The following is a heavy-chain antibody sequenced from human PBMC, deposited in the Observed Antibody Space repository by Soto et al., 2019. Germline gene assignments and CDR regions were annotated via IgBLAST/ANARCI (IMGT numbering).Heavy chain of an antibody. V-gene: IGHV2-5*02. J-gene: IGHJ5*02. CDR2: IYWDDDK. CDR1: GFSLSTSGVG. Sequence: QITLKESGPTLVKPTQTLTLTCTFSGFSLSTSGVGVGWIRQPPGKALEWLALIYWDDDKRYSPSLNSRLTIAKDTSNNQVVLTMTNMDPVDTATYCCAHIRAYCSGGTRYSIWFDPWGQGTLVPVSS. D-gene: IGHD2-15*01. CDR3: AHIRAYCSGGTRYSIWFDP.